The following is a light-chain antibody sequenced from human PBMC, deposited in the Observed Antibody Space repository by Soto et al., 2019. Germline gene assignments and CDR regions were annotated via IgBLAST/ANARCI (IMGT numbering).Light chain of an antibody. CDR3: QQSYTTPRT. V-gene: IGKV1-39*01. CDR2: VAS. J-gene: IGKJ2*01. CDR1: QAISNY. Sequence: DIQMTQSPSSLSASVGARVTITCRASQAISNYLNWYQQKPGKAPKLLIHVASVLQSGGTARFSGSGSGTDFTLTISSLQPEDFATYYCQQSYTTPRTFGQGTRLDIQ.